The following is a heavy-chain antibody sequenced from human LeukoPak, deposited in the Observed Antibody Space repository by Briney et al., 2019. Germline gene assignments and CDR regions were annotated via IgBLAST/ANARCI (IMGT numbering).Heavy chain of an antibody. V-gene: IGHV3-21*04. CDR3: ARGLSGYYGSGSYPSDY. CDR1: GFTFSSYS. D-gene: IGHD3-10*01. Sequence: GGSLRLSCAASGFTFSSYSMSWVRQAPGKGLEWVSSISSSSSYIYYADSVKGRFTISRDNAKNSLYLQMNSLRAEDTAVYYCARGLSGYYGSGSYPSDYWGQGTLVTVSS. CDR2: ISSSSSYI. J-gene: IGHJ4*02.